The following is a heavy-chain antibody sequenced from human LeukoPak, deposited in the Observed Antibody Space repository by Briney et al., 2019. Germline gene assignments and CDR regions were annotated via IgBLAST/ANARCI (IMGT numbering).Heavy chain of an antibody. CDR2: IIPIFGTA. D-gene: IGHD3-22*01. CDR3: ASYYYDSSDLYAFDI. Sequence: ASVTVSCKASGGTFSSYAISWVRQAPGQALEWMGGIIPIFGTANYAQKFQGRVTITADESTSTAYMELSSLRSEDTAVYYCASYYYDSSDLYAFDIWGQGTMVTVSS. J-gene: IGHJ3*02. CDR1: GGTFSSYA. V-gene: IGHV1-69*13.